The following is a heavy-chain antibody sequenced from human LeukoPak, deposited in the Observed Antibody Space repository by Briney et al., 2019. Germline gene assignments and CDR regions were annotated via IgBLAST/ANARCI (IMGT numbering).Heavy chain of an antibody. J-gene: IGHJ6*03. CDR2: IYYSGST. D-gene: IGHD5-12*01. CDR1: DGSISSYY. CDR3: ARGYSGYDFGYYYYYMDV. V-gene: IGHV4-59*01. Sequence: SETLSLTCTVSDGSISSYYWSWIRQPPGKGLEWIGYIYYSGSTNYNPSLKSRVTISVDMSKNQFSLKLSSVTAADTAVCYCARGYSGYDFGYYYYYMDVWGKGTTVTISS.